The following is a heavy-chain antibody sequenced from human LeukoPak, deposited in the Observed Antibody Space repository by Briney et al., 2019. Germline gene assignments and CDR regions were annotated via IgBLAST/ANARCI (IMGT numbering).Heavy chain of an antibody. CDR1: GGTFSSYT. CDR3: ARAGVAAAGYDY. CDR2: IIPILGLA. V-gene: IGHV1-69*02. J-gene: IGHJ4*02. D-gene: IGHD6-13*01. Sequence: SVKVSCKASGGTFSSYTISWVRQAPGQGLEWMGRIIPILGLANYAQKFQGRVTITADKSTSTAYMELSSLRSEDTAVYYCARAGVAAAGYDYWGQGTLVTVSS.